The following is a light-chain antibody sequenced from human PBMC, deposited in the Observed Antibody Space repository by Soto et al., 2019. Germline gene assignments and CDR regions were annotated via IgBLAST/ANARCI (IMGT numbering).Light chain of an antibody. CDR1: QGISNY. CDR2: DAS. CDR3: QQYESLVH. J-gene: IGKJ4*01. Sequence: DIQMTQFPSSLSASVGDRVTLTCQASQGISNYLNWYQQKPGKAPKLLIYDASTLETGVPSRFSGSGYGTEFTFTISGLQLEDVATYYCQQYESLVHFGGGTKVEIK. V-gene: IGKV1-33*01.